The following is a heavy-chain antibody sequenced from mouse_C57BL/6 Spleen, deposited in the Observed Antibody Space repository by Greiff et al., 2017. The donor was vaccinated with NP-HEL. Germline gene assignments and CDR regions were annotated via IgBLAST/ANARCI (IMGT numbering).Heavy chain of an antibody. V-gene: IGHV5-16*01. CDR2: INYDGSST. J-gene: IGHJ4*01. D-gene: IGHD4-1*01. Sequence: EVMLLESEGGLVQPGSSMKLSCTASGFTFSDYYMAWVRQVPEKGLEWVANINYDGSSTYYLDSLKSRFIISRDNAKNILYLQMSSLKSEDTATYYCAREGLTGTSYAMDYWGQGTSVTVSS. CDR3: AREGLTGTSYAMDY. CDR1: GFTFSDYY.